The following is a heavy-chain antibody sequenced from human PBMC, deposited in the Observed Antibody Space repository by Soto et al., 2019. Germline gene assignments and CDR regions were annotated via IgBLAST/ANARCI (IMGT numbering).Heavy chain of an antibody. Sequence: QVQLQQWGAGLLKPSETLSLTCAVYGGSFSGYYWTWIRQPPGTGLEWIGAINHSGSTNYNPSLKSRVTISVDPSKNQCSLKLTSVTAAAAAAYYCARDKITGLFDYWGQGTLVTVSS. CDR2: INHSGST. J-gene: IGHJ4*02. CDR3: ARDKITGLFDY. D-gene: IGHD2-8*02. CDR1: GGSFSGYY. V-gene: IGHV4-34*01.